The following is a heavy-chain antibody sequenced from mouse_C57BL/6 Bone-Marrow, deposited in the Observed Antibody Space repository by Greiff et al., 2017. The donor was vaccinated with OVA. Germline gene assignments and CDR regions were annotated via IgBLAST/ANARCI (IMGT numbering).Heavy chain of an antibody. J-gene: IGHJ4*01. CDR1: GFNIKDDY. CDR2: IDPENGDT. V-gene: IGHV14-4*01. Sequence: VQLQQSGAELVRPGASVKLSCTASGFNIKDDYMHWVKQRPEQGLEWIGWIDPENGDTEYASKFQGKATITADTSSNTAYLQLSSLTSEDTAVYYCTTLYSLYAMDYWGQGTSVTVSS. D-gene: IGHD1-1*01. CDR3: TTLYSLYAMDY.